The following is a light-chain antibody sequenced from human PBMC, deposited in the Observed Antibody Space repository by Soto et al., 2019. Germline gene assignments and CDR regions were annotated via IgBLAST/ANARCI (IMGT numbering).Light chain of an antibody. CDR1: QSLATNY. J-gene: IGKJ1*01. V-gene: IGKV3-20*01. Sequence: EIVLTQSPGTLSLSPGERATPSCGTSQSLATNYLAWYQQKPGQAPRLLIYDASSRATGIPDRFSGSGSGTDFTLTISRLEPEDFALYFCQQYDTSPWTFGQGTKVDIK. CDR3: QQYDTSPWT. CDR2: DAS.